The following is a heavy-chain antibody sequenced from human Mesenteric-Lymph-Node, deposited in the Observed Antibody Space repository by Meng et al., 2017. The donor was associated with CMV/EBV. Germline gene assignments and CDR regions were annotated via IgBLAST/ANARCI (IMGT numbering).Heavy chain of an antibody. Sequence: GESLKISCAVSGFNFSTDSMTWVRQAPGKGLEWISYISSGSSSIIYADSVKGRFTISRDNAKNSLYLQRSSLGAEDTAVYYCARGLGYAPRVFWGQGTLVTVSS. V-gene: IGHV3-48*04. CDR1: GFNFSTDS. J-gene: IGHJ4*02. CDR3: ARGLGYAPRVF. CDR2: ISSGSSSI. D-gene: IGHD5-18*01.